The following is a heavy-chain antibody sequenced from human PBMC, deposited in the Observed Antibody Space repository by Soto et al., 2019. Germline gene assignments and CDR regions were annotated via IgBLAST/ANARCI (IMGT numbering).Heavy chain of an antibody. CDR1: GYTFTSYA. J-gene: IGHJ2*01. V-gene: IGHV1-3*01. CDR2: INDGNGNT. D-gene: IGHD1-26*01. Sequence: QVQLVQSGAEVKKPGASVKVSCKASGYTFTSYAMHWVRQAPGQRLEWMGWINDGNGNTNYSQKFQGRVTITWDTSASIAYMDLSRLSSEDTAVYYCARGGSLYWYFDLWGRGTLVTVSS. CDR3: ARGGSLYWYFDL.